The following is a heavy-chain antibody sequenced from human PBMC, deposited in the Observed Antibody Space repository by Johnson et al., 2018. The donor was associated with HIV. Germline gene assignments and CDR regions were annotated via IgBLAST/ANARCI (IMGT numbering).Heavy chain of an antibody. D-gene: IGHD6-19*01. CDR3: AKGGSAVAVAFDI. CDR2: IYSGGST. CDR1: GFTVSSNY. J-gene: IGHJ3*02. Sequence: VQLVESGGGVVQPGGSLRLSCAASGFTVSSNYMSWVRQAPGKGLEWVSVIYSGGSTYYADSVKGRFTISRDNSKNTLYLEMNSLRAEDTAVYYCAKGGSAVAVAFDIWGQGTMVTVSS. V-gene: IGHV3-66*02.